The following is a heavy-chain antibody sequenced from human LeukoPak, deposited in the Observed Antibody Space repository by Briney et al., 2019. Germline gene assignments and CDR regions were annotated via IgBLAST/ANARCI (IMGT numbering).Heavy chain of an antibody. Sequence: PGGSLRLSCTASGFSFSSYDMMWVRQAPGKGLECVSGISDSGGTTYYADSVKGRFTISRDNSKNTLYLQMNSLRAEDTAVYYCAKDPRYSGLSGFDYWGQGTLVTVSS. J-gene: IGHJ4*02. CDR2: ISDSGGTT. V-gene: IGHV3-23*01. D-gene: IGHD3-16*02. CDR1: GFSFSSYD. CDR3: AKDPRYSGLSGFDY.